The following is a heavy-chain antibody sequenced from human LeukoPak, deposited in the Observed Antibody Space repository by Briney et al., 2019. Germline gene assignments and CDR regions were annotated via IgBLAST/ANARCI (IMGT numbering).Heavy chain of an antibody. V-gene: IGHV3-23*01. CDR3: AKDARRSCGWYFFDH. J-gene: IGHJ4*02. D-gene: IGHD6-19*01. CDR1: GFAFSSQA. CDR2: ISDSGDLT. Sequence: GGSLRLSCAASGFAFSSQAMGWVRQAPGKGLEWVSVISDSGDLTYYADSVKGRFTISRDNSKNTLYLQMNSLRAEDTAVYYCAKDARRSCGWYFFDHWGQGTLVTVSS.